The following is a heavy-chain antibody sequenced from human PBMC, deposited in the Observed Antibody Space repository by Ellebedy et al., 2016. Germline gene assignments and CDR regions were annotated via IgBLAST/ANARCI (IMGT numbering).Heavy chain of an antibody. J-gene: IGHJ3*02. CDR3: ASVRDAFDI. Sequence: ASVKVSXXASRYTFTSYYMHWVRQAPGQGLEWMGIINPSGGSTSYAQKFQGRVTMTRDTSTSTVYMELSSLRSEDTAVYYCASVRDAFDIWGQGTMVNVSS. V-gene: IGHV1-46*01. CDR1: RYTFTSYY. CDR2: INPSGGST. D-gene: IGHD2/OR15-2a*01.